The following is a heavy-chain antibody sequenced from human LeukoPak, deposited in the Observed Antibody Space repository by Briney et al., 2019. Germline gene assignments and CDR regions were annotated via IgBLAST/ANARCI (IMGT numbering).Heavy chain of an antibody. D-gene: IGHD1-26*01. V-gene: IGHV1-69*05. Sequence: SVKVSCKASGGTFSSYAISWVRQAPGQGLEWMGRIIPIFGTANYAQKFQGRVTITTDESTSTAYMELSSLRSEDTAVYYCARDIVGAEWRGYFDYWGRGTLVTVSS. CDR1: GGTFSSYA. CDR2: IIPIFGTA. J-gene: IGHJ4*02. CDR3: ARDIVGAEWRGYFDY.